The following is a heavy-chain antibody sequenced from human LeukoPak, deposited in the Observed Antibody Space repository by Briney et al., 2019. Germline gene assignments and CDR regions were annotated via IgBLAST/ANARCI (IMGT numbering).Heavy chain of an antibody. CDR2: IIPIFGTA. D-gene: IGHD3-10*01. CDR3: ARVIRYYYGSGIPYGFDP. Sequence: ASVKVSCKASGGTFSSYAISWVRQAPGQGLEWMGGIIPIFGTANYAQKFQGRVTITADESTSTAYMELSSLRSEDTAVYYCARVIRYYYGSGIPYGFDPWGQGTLVTVSS. CDR1: GGTFSSYA. J-gene: IGHJ5*02. V-gene: IGHV1-69*13.